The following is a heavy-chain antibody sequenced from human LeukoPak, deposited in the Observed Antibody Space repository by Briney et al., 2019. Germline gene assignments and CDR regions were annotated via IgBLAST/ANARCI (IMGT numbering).Heavy chain of an antibody. J-gene: IGHJ4*02. CDR3: ARRAAAVALDY. V-gene: IGHV4-59*01. CDR1: GGSISSYY. D-gene: IGHD6-13*01. CDR2: IYYSGTT. Sequence: SETLSLTCTVSGGSISSYYWSWIRQPPGKGLEWIGYIYYSGTTNYNPSLKSRVTISVDTPKNQFSLKLSSVTAADTAVYYCARRAAAVALDYWGQGTLVTVSS.